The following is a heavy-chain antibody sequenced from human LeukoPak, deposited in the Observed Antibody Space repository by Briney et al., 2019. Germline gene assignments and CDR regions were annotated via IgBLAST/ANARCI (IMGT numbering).Heavy chain of an antibody. CDR3: ARHNYDFWSGFLGPVDY. D-gene: IGHD3-3*01. CDR2: IYYSGSP. Sequence: SETLSLTCTVSGGSISSSSYYWGWIRQPPGKGLEWIGNIYYSGSPYYNPSLKSRVTRSVDTSKNQFSLKLSSVTAADTAVYYCARHNYDFWSGFLGPVDYWGRGTLVTVSS. CDR1: GGSISSSSYY. J-gene: IGHJ4*02. V-gene: IGHV4-39*01.